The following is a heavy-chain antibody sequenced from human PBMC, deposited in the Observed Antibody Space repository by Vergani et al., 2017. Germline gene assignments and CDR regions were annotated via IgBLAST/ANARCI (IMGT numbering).Heavy chain of an antibody. CDR2: ISGSGGST. V-gene: IGHV3-23*01. CDR3: AILTVYGVPWTSLDY. CDR1: GFTFSSYA. J-gene: IGHJ4*02. D-gene: IGHD4-17*01. Sequence: EVQLLESGGGLVQPGGSLRLSCAASGFTFSSYAMSWVRQAPGKGLEWVSVISGSGGSTYYADPVKGRFTISRDNSKNTLYLQMNSLRAEDTAVYYCAILTVYGVPWTSLDYWGQGTLVTVSS.